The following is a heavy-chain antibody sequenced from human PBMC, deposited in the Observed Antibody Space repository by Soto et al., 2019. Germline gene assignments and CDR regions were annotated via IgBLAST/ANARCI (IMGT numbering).Heavy chain of an antibody. CDR3: ACTTLKEMKKGNTTYLGMDV. Sequence: SETLSLTCTVSGGSISSYYWSWIRQPPGKGLEWIGYIYYSGSTNYNPSLKSRVTISVDTSKNQFSLKLSSVTAADTAVYYCACTTLKEMKKGNTTYLGMDVWGKGTTVTVSS. CDR2: IYYSGST. CDR1: GGSISSYY. V-gene: IGHV4-59*01. D-gene: IGHD2-2*01. J-gene: IGHJ6*04.